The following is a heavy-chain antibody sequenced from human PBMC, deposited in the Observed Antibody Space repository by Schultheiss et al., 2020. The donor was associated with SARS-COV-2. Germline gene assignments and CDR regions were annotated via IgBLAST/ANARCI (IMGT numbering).Heavy chain of an antibody. CDR2: INHSGST. D-gene: IGHD6-6*01. CDR3: ARDRESSSAHDY. Sequence: GSLRLSCTVSGGSISSYYWSWIRQPPGKGLEWIGEINHSGSTNYNPSLKSRVTISVDTSKNQFSLKLSSVTAADTAVYYCARDRESSSAHDYWGQGTLVTVSS. CDR1: GGSISSYY. J-gene: IGHJ4*02. V-gene: IGHV4-34*01.